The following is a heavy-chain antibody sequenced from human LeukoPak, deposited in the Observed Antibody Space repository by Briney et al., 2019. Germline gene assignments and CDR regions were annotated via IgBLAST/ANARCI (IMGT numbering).Heavy chain of an antibody. CDR3: ATDHGSTSCYWGASDL. D-gene: IGHD2-2*01. CDR1: GLTFTNAW. Sequence: TGGSLRLSCAASGLTFTNAWMTWVRKAPGKGLEWVGRIKSKADGGTADYAAPVKGRFTISRDDSKKMMYLQMNSLKTEDTAVYYCATDHGSTSCYWGASDLWGQGTRVIVSS. CDR2: IKSKADGGTA. V-gene: IGHV3-15*01. J-gene: IGHJ3*01.